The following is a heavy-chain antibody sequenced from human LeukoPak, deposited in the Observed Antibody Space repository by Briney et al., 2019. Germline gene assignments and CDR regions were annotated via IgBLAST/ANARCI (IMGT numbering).Heavy chain of an antibody. J-gene: IGHJ4*02. CDR1: GFSFRYYA. CDR3: TKDAALITYFFDS. V-gene: IGHV3-23*01. D-gene: IGHD3-16*01. Sequence: GALRLSCAASGFSFRYYAMSWVRQAPGKGLEWVSAISDSGGSTYYADSVEGRFTVSRDNSKNTLYLQMDSLRAEDTAVYYCTKDAALITYFFDSWGPGTLVSVSS. CDR2: ISDSGGST.